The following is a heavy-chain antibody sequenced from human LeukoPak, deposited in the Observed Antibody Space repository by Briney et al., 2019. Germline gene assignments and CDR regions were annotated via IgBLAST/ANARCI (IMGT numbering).Heavy chain of an antibody. D-gene: IGHD6-13*01. Sequence: GGSLRLSCAASGFTFDDYGMSWVRQAPGKGLEWVASIRQDGSEKTYVDSVKGRFTISRDNTKNSLSLQVNSLRVEDTAVYYCARDGTAAGLYFDLWGQGTLVTVSS. CDR2: IRQDGSEK. J-gene: IGHJ4*01. CDR3: ARDGTAAGLYFDL. V-gene: IGHV3-7*01. CDR1: GFTFDDYG.